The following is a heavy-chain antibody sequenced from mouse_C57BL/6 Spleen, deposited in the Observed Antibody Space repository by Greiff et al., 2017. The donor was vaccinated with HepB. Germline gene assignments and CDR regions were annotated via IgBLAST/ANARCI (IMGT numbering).Heavy chain of an antibody. CDR1: GYTFTDYY. V-gene: IGHV1-19*01. D-gene: IGHD1-1*01. CDR2: INPYNGGT. J-gene: IGHJ2*01. Sequence: VQLQQSGPVLVKPGASVKMSCKASGYTFTDYYMNWVKQSHGKSLEWIGVINPYNGGTSYNQKFKGKATLTVDKSSSTAYMELNSLTSEDSAVYYCARRNYYGSRKDYFDYWGQGTTLTVSS. CDR3: ARRNYYGSRKDYFDY.